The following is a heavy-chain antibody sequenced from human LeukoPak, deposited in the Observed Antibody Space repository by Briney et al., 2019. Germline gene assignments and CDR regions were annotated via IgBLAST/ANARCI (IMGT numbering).Heavy chain of an antibody. CDR2: ISWNSGSI. Sequence: GGSLRLSCAASGFTFDDYAMHWVRQAPGKGLEWVSGISWNSGSIGYADSVKGRFTISRDNAKNSLYLQMNSLRAEDTALYYCAKGKSGFRGDFALWGQGTLVTVSS. V-gene: IGHV3-9*01. CDR3: AKGKSGFRGDFAL. D-gene: IGHD3-10*01. CDR1: GFTFDDYA. J-gene: IGHJ4*02.